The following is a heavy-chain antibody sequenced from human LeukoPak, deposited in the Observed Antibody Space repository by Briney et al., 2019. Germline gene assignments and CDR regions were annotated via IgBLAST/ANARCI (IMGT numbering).Heavy chain of an antibody. J-gene: IGHJ4*02. Sequence: SETLSLTCTVSGGSIRSGTDYWSWIRQPAGKGLEWIGRIYMSGSTDYNPSFKSRVTMSVDTSKNQVSLKLKSVTAADTAVYYCASLRGEDIRYYDYWGQGTLVTVSS. CDR1: GGSIRSGTDY. CDR2: IYMSGST. CDR3: ASLRGEDIRYYDY. D-gene: IGHD3-10*01. V-gene: IGHV4-61*02.